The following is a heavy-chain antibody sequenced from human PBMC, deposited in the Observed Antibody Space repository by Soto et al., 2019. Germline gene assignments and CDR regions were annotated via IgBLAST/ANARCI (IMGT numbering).Heavy chain of an antibody. V-gene: IGHV4-30-4*01. J-gene: IGHJ4*02. D-gene: IGHD3-9*01. CDR1: GGSISSGDYY. CDR3: ARVPFDVSSPTYYFDS. CDR2: INYSGST. Sequence: SETLSLTCTVSGGSISSGDYYWSWIRQPPGKGLEWIGYINYSGSTYYNPSLKSRVTLSVDTSKNQFALKLSSVTAADTAVYFCARVPFDVSSPTYYFDSWGQRTLVTVSS.